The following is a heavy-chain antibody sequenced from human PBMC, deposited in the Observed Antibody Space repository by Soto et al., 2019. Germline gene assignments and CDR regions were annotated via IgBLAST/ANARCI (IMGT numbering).Heavy chain of an antibody. CDR1: GGSISSSNW. Sequence: LSLTCAVAGGSISSSNWWSWVRQPPGKGLEWIGEIYHSGSTNYNPSLKSRVTISVDKSKNQFSLKLSSVTAADTAVYYCASGMLLNYYYGMDVWGQGTTVTVS. CDR3: ASGMLLNYYYGMDV. V-gene: IGHV4-4*02. J-gene: IGHJ6*02. D-gene: IGHD2-8*01. CDR2: IYHSGST.